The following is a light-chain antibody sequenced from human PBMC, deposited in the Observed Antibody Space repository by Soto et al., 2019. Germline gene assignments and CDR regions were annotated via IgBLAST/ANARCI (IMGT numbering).Light chain of an antibody. J-gene: IGLJ3*02. Sequence: QSALTQPPSASGSPGQSVTISCTGTSSDVGGYNYVSWYLQHPGKAPNLMIYDVNKRPSGVPDRFSGSKSGNTASLTVSGLQAEDEADYYCSSYAGSNRGVFGGGTKVTVL. CDR1: SSDVGGYNY. CDR3: SSYAGSNRGV. V-gene: IGLV2-8*01. CDR2: DVN.